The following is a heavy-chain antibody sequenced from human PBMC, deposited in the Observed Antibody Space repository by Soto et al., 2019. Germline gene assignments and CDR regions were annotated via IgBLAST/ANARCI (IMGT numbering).Heavy chain of an antibody. CDR3: AREFPVFYDSSGYFGPLDY. CDR1: GGSISSYY. V-gene: IGHV4-59*01. CDR2: IHNSGST. D-gene: IGHD3-22*01. J-gene: IGHJ4*02. Sequence: SETLSLTCSVSGGSISSYYWSWIRQPPGKGLEWIGYIHNSGSTNYNPSLKSRVTISVDTSKNQFSLKLSSVTAADTAVYYCAREFPVFYDSSGYFGPLDYWGQGTLVTVSS.